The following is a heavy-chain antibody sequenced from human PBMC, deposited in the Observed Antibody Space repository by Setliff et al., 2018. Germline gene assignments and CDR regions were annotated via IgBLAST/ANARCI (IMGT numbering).Heavy chain of an antibody. CDR2: ITPFNGNT. CDR1: GYTFTDYY. J-gene: IGHJ6*02. D-gene: IGHD3-10*01. CDR3: ASEPTMVRGFNITSYGMDV. Sequence: ASVKVSCKSSGYTFTDYYIHWVRQAPGQGLEWMGWITPFNGNTNYAQKFQDRVTITRDRSMSTAYMELSSLRSEDAAMYYCASEPTMVRGFNITSYGMDVWGQGTTVTVSS. V-gene: IGHV1-45*02.